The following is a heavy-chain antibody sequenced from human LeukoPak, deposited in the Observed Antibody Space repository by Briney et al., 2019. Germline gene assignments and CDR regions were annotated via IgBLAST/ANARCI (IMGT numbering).Heavy chain of an antibody. CDR3: AREGHSDLLTGYSPVEYYYSMDV. J-gene: IGHJ6*03. V-gene: IGHV3-30*04. D-gene: IGHD3-9*01. CDR1: VFTLTNYS. CDR2: MSNDGKNK. Sequence: GWSLTLPCAVSVFTLTNYSVHWVLQAPGHGLEWLAVMSNDGKNKYLADSVKRRFSVSRDISTDTLYLQMDSLRPEDTAVYYCAREGHSDLLTGYSPVEYYYSMDVWGKGTTVTVSS.